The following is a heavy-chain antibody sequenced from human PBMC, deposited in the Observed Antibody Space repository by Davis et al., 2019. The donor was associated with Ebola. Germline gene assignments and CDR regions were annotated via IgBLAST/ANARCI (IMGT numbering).Heavy chain of an antibody. V-gene: IGHV3-74*01. J-gene: IGHJ6*03. CDR1: GFAFRIYS. Sequence: PGGSLRLSCAASGFAFRIYSMHWVRQVPGKGLVCISHIGVDGSDTTYADSVTGRFTISRDNAKNTLYLQMNSLRAEDTAVYYCARGYYYLDVWGKGTTVTVSS. CDR2: IGVDGSDT. CDR3: ARGYYYLDV.